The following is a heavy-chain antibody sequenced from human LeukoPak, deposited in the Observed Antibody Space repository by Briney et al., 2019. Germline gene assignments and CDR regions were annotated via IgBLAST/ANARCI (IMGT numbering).Heavy chain of an antibody. CDR1: GFTFSDYY. CDR2: ISSSGSTI. J-gene: IGHJ4*02. CDR3: ARDLKTSRYFDWLPWPGFAPIDY. Sequence: KPGGSLRLSCAASGFTFSDYYMSWIRQAPGKGLEWVSYISSSGSTIYYADSVKGRFTISRDNAKNSLYLQMNSLRAEDTAVYYCARDLKTSRYFDWLPWPGFAPIDYWGQGTLVTVSS. V-gene: IGHV3-11*04. D-gene: IGHD3-9*01.